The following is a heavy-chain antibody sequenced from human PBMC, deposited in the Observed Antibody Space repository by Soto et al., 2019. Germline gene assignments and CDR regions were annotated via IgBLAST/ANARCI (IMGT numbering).Heavy chain of an antibody. D-gene: IGHD1-20*01. CDR2: MSGSGSSI. V-gene: IGHV3-23*01. CDR3: ARDNWNGAYYGLDV. Sequence: PGGSLRLSCVASHFAFNIDAMTWVRQSPGKGLEWVSSMSGSGSSIYYADSVKGRFTITRDKSKKTLYLQMNSLRAEDTAVYWCARDNWNGAYYGLDVWGQGTTVTVSS. CDR1: HFAFNIDA. J-gene: IGHJ6*02.